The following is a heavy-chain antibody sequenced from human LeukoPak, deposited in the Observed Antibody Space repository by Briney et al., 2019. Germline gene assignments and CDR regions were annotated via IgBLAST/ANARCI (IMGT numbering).Heavy chain of an antibody. CDR3: ARDPTVSTFGFDY. J-gene: IGHJ4*02. D-gene: IGHD2/OR15-2a*01. CDR2: VNHAGST. CDR1: VESFSAYY. V-gene: IGHV4-34*01. Sequence: SDTLSLTCAVYVESFSAYYWAWIRQPPGKGLEWIGEVNHAGSTNYNPSLKSRVTISVDTARRRFSLRLSPVTAADTGVYYCARDPTVSTFGFDYWGQGSLVIVSS.